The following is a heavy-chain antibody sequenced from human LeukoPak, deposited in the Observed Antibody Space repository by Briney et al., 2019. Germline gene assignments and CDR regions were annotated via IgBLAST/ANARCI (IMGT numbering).Heavy chain of an antibody. D-gene: IGHD2-15*01. CDR2: ISGSGGST. Sequence: GGSLRLSCAASGFTFSSYAMSWVRQAPGKGLEWVSAISGSGGSTYYADSVKGRFTISRDNAKNSLYLQMNSLRAEDTAVYYCARVAAGRYCSGGSCYSGMDVWGQGTTVTVSS. V-gene: IGHV3-23*01. J-gene: IGHJ6*02. CDR3: ARVAAGRYCSGGSCYSGMDV. CDR1: GFTFSSYA.